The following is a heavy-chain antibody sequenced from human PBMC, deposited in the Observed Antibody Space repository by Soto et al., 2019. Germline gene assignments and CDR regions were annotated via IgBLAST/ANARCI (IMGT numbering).Heavy chain of an antibody. D-gene: IGHD6-19*01. CDR2: ISASGSNL. CDR1: GFTFSSYD. Sequence: EVQLVESGGGLVQPGGSLRLSCAASGFTFSSYDINWVRQAPGKGLEWLSYISASGSNLYYADSVRGRFTISRDNAKNSLYLQMNSLRAEDTAVYYCARGYSSGWSRGGYFDYWGQGTLVTVSS. V-gene: IGHV3-48*03. CDR3: ARGYSSGWSRGGYFDY. J-gene: IGHJ4*02.